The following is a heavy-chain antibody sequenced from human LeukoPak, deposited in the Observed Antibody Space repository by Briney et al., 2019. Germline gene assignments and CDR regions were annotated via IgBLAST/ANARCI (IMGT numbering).Heavy chain of an antibody. D-gene: IGHD1-14*01. CDR2: ITGRGGDT. CDR3: AKEGKEGGSTWFDP. V-gene: IGHV3-23*01. J-gene: IGHJ5*02. Sequence: GGSLRLSCAASGFTFSSYAMSWFRQAPGKGRDWVSAITGRGGDTFYADSVKGRFTISRDNSKHPLYLQMNSLRAEDTAVYYCAKEGKEGGSTWFDPWGQGTLVTVSS. CDR1: GFTFSSYA.